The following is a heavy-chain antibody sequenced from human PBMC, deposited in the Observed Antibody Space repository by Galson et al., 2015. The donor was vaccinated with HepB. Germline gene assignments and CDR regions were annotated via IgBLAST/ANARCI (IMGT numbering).Heavy chain of an antibody. D-gene: IGHD6-13*01. CDR1: GFTFSGSA. CDR2: IRSKATNYAA. Sequence: SLRLSCAASGFTFSGSAIHWVRQASGRGPEWIGHIRSKATNYAALYVPSLKGRFTISRDDSKNIAYLHMRSLKTDDTAVYYCVRSGDFSGYSSRWGQGPLVTVSS. CDR3: VRSGDFSGYSSR. V-gene: IGHV3-73*01. J-gene: IGHJ4*02.